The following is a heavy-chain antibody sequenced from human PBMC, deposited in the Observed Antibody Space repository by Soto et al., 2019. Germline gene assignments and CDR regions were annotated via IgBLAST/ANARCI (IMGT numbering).Heavy chain of an antibody. CDR1: GASIRSGGYY. CDR3: ARIEMASIK. J-gene: IGHJ4*02. CDR2: IYYTGST. D-gene: IGHD5-12*01. Sequence: SETLSLTCSVSGASIRSGGYYWSWLRQSPGKGLEWIGHIYYTGSTFYSPSLKSRLTTSLDTPKNQFSLDLNSVTTADTAMYYCARIEMASIKWGRGTLVTVSS. V-gene: IGHV4-31*03.